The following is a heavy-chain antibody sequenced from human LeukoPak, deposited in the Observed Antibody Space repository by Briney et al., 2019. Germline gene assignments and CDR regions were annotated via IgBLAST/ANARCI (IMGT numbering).Heavy chain of an antibody. CDR1: GFTFSSYG. J-gene: IGHJ4*02. V-gene: IGHV3-23*01. Sequence: GGSLRLSCAASGFTFSSYGMSWVRQAPGKGLEWVSAISGSGGSTYYADSVKGRFTISRDNSKNTLYLQMNSLRAEDTAVYYCAKICYYDSSGYLDYWGQGTLVTVSS. D-gene: IGHD3-22*01. CDR3: AKICYYDSSGYLDY. CDR2: ISGSGGST.